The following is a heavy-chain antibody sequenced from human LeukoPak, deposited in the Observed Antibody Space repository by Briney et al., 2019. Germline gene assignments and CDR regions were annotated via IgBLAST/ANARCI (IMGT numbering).Heavy chain of an antibody. D-gene: IGHD5-18*01. J-gene: IGHJ4*02. CDR3: AKSGGYSYVENFDY. V-gene: IGHV3-23*01. CDR1: GFTFRSYA. CDR2: TSGSGGST. Sequence: GGSLRLSCAASGFTFRSYAMNWVRQAPGKGLEWVSGTSGSGGSTFYADAVKGRFTMSRDNSKDTLYLQMNSLRAEDTAVYYCAKSGGYSYVENFDYWGQGTLVTVSS.